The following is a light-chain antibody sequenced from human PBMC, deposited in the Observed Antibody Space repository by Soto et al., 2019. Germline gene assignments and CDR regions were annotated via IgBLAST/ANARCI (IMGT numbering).Light chain of an antibody. J-gene: IGLJ2*01. Sequence: QSVLTQPPSVSAAPGQTVTISCSGSGSNIGSNSVSWYQQVPGTAPKLLLYDNNKRPSGIPDRFSGSQSGTSATLGITGLQTADEADYYCGTWESYLSVGVFGGGTKVTVL. CDR3: GTWESYLSVGV. CDR1: GSNIGSNS. V-gene: IGLV1-51*01. CDR2: DNN.